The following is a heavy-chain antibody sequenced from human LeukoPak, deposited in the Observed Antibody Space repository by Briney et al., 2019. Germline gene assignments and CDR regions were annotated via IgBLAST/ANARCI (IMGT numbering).Heavy chain of an antibody. CDR2: IIPIVDRT. D-gene: IGHD6-13*01. CDR1: GGAFNNYA. CDR3: AKARYIGAAAGTLWFDT. V-gene: IGHV1-69*04. J-gene: IGHJ5*02. Sequence: GASVKVSCKTSGGAFNNYAITWLRQAPGQGLEWMGRIIPIVDRTDYAQRFQGRVTITADKFSSTAYMELSSLRSGDTAVYYCAKARYIGAAAGTLWFDTWGQGTLVTVPS.